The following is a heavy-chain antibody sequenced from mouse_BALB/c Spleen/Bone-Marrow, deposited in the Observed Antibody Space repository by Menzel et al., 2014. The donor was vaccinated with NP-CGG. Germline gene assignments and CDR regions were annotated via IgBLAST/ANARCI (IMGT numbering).Heavy chain of an antibody. Sequence: VQLQQSGGGLVQPGGSLKLSCTASGFDFSRYWTSWVRQAPGKGLEWIGEINPDSSTINYTPSLKDKFIISRDNAKNTLYLQMSKVRSEDTALYYCARTRYGYYAMDYWGQGTSVTVSS. V-gene: IGHV4-1*02. CDR3: ARTRYGYYAMDY. D-gene: IGHD2-10*02. CDR1: GFDFSRYW. J-gene: IGHJ4*01. CDR2: INPDSSTI.